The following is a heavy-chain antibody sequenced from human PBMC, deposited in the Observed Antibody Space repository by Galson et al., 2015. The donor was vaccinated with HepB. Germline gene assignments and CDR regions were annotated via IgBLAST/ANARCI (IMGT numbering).Heavy chain of an antibody. CDR1: GYTFTDYY. Sequence: VKVSCKVSGYTFTDYYMHWVQQAPGKGLEWMGLVDPEDGETIYAEKFQGRVTITADTSTDTAYMELSSLRSEDTAVYYCAAPWRIWGSYRPLGYWGQGTLVTVSS. CDR2: VDPEDGET. CDR3: AAPWRIWGSYRPLGY. V-gene: IGHV1-69-2*01. D-gene: IGHD3-16*02. J-gene: IGHJ4*02.